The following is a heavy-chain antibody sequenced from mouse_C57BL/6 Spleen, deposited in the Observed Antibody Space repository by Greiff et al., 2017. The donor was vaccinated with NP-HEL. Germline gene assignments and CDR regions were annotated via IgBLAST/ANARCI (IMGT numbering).Heavy chain of an antibody. J-gene: IGHJ1*03. CDR3: ARSGYGSSYWYFDV. V-gene: IGHV1-54*01. CDR2: INPGSGGT. CDR1: GYAFTNYL. Sequence: VQLVESGAELVRPGTSVKVSCKASGYAFTNYLIEWVKQRPGQGLEWIGVINPGSGGTNYNEKFKGKATLTADKSSSTAYMQLSSLTSEDSAVYFCARSGYGSSYWYFDVWGTGTTVTVSS. D-gene: IGHD1-1*01.